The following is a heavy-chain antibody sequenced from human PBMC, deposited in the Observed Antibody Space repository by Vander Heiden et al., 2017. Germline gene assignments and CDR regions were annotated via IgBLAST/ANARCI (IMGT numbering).Heavy chain of an antibody. V-gene: IGHV3-21*01. CDR1: GFTFSTYS. Sequence: EVQLVESGGGLVQPGGSLRLSCAASGFTFSTYSMNWVRQAPGKGLEWVSSISSSSSYVYYADSVKGRFTISRDNAKNSLYLQMNSLRAEDTAVYYCARVAIAALDYWGQGTLVTVSS. CDR3: ARVAIAALDY. D-gene: IGHD6-6*01. J-gene: IGHJ4*02. CDR2: ISSSSSYV.